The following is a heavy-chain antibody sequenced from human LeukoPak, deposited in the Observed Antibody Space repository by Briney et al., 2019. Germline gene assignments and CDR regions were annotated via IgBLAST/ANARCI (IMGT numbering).Heavy chain of an antibody. CDR2: IYSGGST. D-gene: IGHD5-24*01. CDR1: GFTVSSNY. Sequence: GGSLRLSCAASGFTVSSNYMSWVRQAPGKGLEWVSVIYSGGSTYYAGSVKGRFTISRDNSKNTLYLQMNSLRAEDTAVYYCARPRDGYTPFDYWGQGTLVTVSS. V-gene: IGHV3-53*01. CDR3: ARPRDGYTPFDY. J-gene: IGHJ4*02.